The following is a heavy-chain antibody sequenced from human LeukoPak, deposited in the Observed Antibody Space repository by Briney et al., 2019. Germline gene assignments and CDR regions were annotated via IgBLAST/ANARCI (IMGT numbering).Heavy chain of an antibody. J-gene: IGHJ5*02. D-gene: IGHD6-6*01. Sequence: PGGSLRLSCAPSGFTFSIYATTWVRQAPGKGLEWVSAISGGGATYYADSVKGRFTISRDNSKNTLYLQMNSLRADDTAVYYCARVGKAARSEWFDPWGQGTLVTVSS. CDR3: ARVGKAARSEWFDP. CDR2: ISGGGAT. CDR1: GFTFSIYA. V-gene: IGHV3-23*01.